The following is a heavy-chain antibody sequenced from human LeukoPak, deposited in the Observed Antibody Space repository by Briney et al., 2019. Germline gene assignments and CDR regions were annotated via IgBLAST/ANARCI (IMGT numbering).Heavy chain of an antibody. CDR3: AKVLFVTQNYFDY. CDR2: IWYDGSNK. CDR1: GFTFSSYG. D-gene: IGHD2/OR15-2a*01. V-gene: IGHV3-33*06. J-gene: IGHJ4*02. Sequence: PGGSLRLSCAASGFTFSSYGMHWVRQAPGKGLEWVAVIWYDGSNKYYADSVKGRFTISRDNSKNTLYLQMNSLRAEDTAVYYCAKVLFVTQNYFDYWGQGTLVTVSS.